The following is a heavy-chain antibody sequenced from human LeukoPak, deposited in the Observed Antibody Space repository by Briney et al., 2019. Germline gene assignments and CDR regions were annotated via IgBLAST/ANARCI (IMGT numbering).Heavy chain of an antibody. CDR3: ARGGAYYDFWSGYFGY. CDR2: IYTSGST. D-gene: IGHD3-3*01. V-gene: IGHV4-4*07. Sequence: PSETLSLTCTVSGGSISSYYWSWIRQPAGKGLEWIGRIYTSGSTNYNPSLKSRVTISVDTSKNQFSLKLSSVTAADTAVYYCARGGAYYDFWSGYFGYWGQGTLVTVSS. J-gene: IGHJ4*02. CDR1: GGSISSYY.